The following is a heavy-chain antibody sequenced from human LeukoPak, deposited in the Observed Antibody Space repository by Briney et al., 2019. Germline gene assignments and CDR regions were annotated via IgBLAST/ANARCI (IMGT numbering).Heavy chain of an antibody. J-gene: IGHJ4*02. CDR3: ARANVDTAGIDY. V-gene: IGHV1-69*04. CDR2: IIPILDIA. Sequence: ASVKVSCKASGGTFSSYAISWVRQAPGQGLESMGRIIPILDIANYAQKFQGRVTITADKSTSTAYMELSSLRSEDTAVYYCARANVDTAGIDYWGQGTLVTVSS. CDR1: GGTFSSYA. D-gene: IGHD5-18*01.